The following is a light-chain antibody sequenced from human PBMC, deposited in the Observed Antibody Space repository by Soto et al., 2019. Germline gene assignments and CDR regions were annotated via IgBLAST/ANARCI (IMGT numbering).Light chain of an antibody. V-gene: IGKV1-39*01. CDR1: EDINRY. J-gene: IGKJ1*01. CDR2: AAS. CDR3: QQSFASPRT. Sequence: EIQMTQSPSSLAASVGDRVTITCQASEDINRYLHWYQQKPGKAPTVLIYAASSLQGGVPLRFSDSGSGTYFTLTMSSLQPEDYATYYCQQSFASPRTFGQGTRVE.